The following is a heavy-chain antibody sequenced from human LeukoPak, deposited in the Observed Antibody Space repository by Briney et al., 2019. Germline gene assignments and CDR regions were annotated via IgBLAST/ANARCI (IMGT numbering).Heavy chain of an antibody. CDR1: GYSFATYW. Sequence: PGESLKISCKGSGYSFATYWIGWVRQLPGKGLEWMGIIYPGDSDTRYSPSFQGQVTISADKSINTAYLQWSRLKASDTAMYYCARAESNDYSCYGNAFDIWGQGTLVTVAS. D-gene: IGHD4-11*01. J-gene: IGHJ3*02. CDR2: IYPGDSDT. CDR3: ARAESNDYSCYGNAFDI. V-gene: IGHV5-51*01.